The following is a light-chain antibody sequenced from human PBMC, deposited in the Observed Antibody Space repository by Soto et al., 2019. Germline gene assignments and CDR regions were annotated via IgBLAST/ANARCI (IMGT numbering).Light chain of an antibody. CDR3: QQTLGTPRT. J-gene: IGKJ1*01. CDR1: ENIRSY. V-gene: IGKV1-39*01. CDR2: AAS. Sequence: DIPMTQSPSSLSASAGDRVTITCRASENIRSYLNWYQQKLGKAPEVLIYAASKLQGGVPLRFSGSGSGTDFTLNITRLQPEDFATYYCQQTLGTPRTFGQGTKVEI.